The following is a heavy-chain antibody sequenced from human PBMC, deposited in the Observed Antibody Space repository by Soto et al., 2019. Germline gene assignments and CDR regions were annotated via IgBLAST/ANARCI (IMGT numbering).Heavy chain of an antibody. CDR3: ARDGLPIETYYYDSSGYPPCY. CDR1: GYTFTSYG. J-gene: IGHJ4*02. CDR2: ISAYNGNT. V-gene: IGHV1-18*01. Sequence: QVQLVQSGAEVKKPGASVKVSCKASGYTFTSYGISWVRQAPGQGLEWMGWISAYNGNTNYAQKLQGRVTMTTDTSTSTAYMELRSLRSDDTAVYYCARDGLPIETYYYDSSGYPPCYWGQGTLVTVSS. D-gene: IGHD3-22*01.